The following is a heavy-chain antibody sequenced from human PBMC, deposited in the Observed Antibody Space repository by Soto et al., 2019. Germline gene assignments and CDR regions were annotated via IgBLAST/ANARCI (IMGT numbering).Heavy chain of an antibody. V-gene: IGHV2-5*02. D-gene: IGHD4-17*01. CDR1: GFSLSTSGVG. Sequence: QITLKESGPTLVKPTQTLTLTCTFSGFSLSTSGVGVGWIRQPPGKALEWLALIYWDDDKRYSPSLKSRLTSTKDTSKSQVVLTMTNMDPVDTATYYCAHSGLATVTTPGTRFDYWGQGTLVTVSS. J-gene: IGHJ4*02. CDR3: AHSGLATVTTPGTRFDY. CDR2: IYWDDDK.